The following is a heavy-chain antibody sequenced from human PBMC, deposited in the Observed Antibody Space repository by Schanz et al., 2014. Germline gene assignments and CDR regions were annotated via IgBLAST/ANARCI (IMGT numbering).Heavy chain of an antibody. CDR1: GFTFSAYA. CDR2: ISASGATT. CDR3: AKSPQEYYNYDHCPDWFDS. J-gene: IGHJ5*01. V-gene: IGHV3-23*01. D-gene: IGHD3-16*01. Sequence: EVQLLESGGGLVQPGGSLRLSCAASGFTFSAYAMTWVRQIPGKGLEWVSAISASGATTYYADSVKGRFTISRDNSKNTLYLQMNSLRAEDTAVYYCAKSPQEYYNYDHCPDWFDSWGQGTLVTASS.